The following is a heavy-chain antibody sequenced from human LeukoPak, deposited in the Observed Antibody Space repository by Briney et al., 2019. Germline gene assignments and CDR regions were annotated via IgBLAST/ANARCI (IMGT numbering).Heavy chain of an antibody. CDR1: SGSFSDYY. V-gene: IGHV4-59*01. J-gene: IGHJ6*02. Sequence: SETLSLTCTVSSGSFSDYYWTWIRQPPGKGLEWIGYSGSTDYNPSLNTRVTLSTDTSNTPYSLTLSSVTAADTAVYYCARTSRHYYGSGKNLTPWPAGLDVWGQGTTVTVSS. CDR2: SGST. D-gene: IGHD3-10*01. CDR3: ARTSRHYYGSGKNLTPWPAGLDV.